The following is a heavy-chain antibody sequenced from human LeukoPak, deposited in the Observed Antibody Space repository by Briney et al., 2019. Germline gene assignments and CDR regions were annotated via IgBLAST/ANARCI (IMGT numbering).Heavy chain of an antibody. CDR1: GFTFSSYS. J-gene: IGHJ3*02. CDR2: ISSSSSYI. CDR3: ARDAGGDCVDAFDI. V-gene: IGHV3-21*01. D-gene: IGHD2-21*02. Sequence: GGSLRLSCAASGFTFSSYSMNWVRQAPGKGLEWVSSISSSSSYIYYADSVKGRFTNSRDNAKNSLYLQMNSLRAEDTAVYYCARDAGGDCVDAFDIWGQGTMVTVSS.